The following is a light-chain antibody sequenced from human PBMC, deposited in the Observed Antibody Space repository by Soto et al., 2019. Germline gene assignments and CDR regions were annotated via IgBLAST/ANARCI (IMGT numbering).Light chain of an antibody. CDR1: QSISSY. CDR3: QQTYSTPNT. Sequence: DIQMTQSPSSLSAFMGDRVTITCRATQSISSYLNWYQQKPGKAPNLLIYAASSLQDGVTSRFSGRGSGTYFTLTLSTLHPEDVATYYCQQTYSTPNTFGPVTKLEIK. CDR2: AAS. J-gene: IGKJ2*01. V-gene: IGKV1-39*01.